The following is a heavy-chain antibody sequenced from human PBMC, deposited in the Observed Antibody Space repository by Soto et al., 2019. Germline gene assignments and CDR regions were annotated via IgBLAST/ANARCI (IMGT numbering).Heavy chain of an antibody. CDR2: ISASNGNT. Sequence: ASVKVSCKASGYTFTIYGFSWVRQAPGQGLECVGWISASNGNTHYSQKFQGRVTMTTDTSTSTAYMELRSLTSGDTAVYYCASEPIYYNDGSGYYPLGYWGQGTLVTVSS. J-gene: IGHJ4*02. V-gene: IGHV1-18*04. D-gene: IGHD3-22*01. CDR3: ASEPIYYNDGSGYYPLGY. CDR1: GYTFTIYG.